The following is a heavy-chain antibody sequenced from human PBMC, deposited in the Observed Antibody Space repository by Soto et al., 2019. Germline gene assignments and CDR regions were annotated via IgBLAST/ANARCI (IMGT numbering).Heavy chain of an antibody. Sequence: EVQLVESGGGLVQRGRSLRLSCAASVLSLSTYSLNWVRQAPRKGLEWVSYISGSSDTIFYADSVKGRFTISRDNAKNSLYLQMNSLRDDDTAVYFCARGFDLQYGMDVWGQGTTVTVSS. CDR2: ISGSSDTI. D-gene: IGHD3-10*01. CDR3: ARGFDLQYGMDV. V-gene: IGHV3-48*02. CDR1: VLSLSTYS. J-gene: IGHJ6*02.